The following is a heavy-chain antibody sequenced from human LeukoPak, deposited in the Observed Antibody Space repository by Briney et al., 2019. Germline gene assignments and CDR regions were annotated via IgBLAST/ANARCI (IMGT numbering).Heavy chain of an antibody. CDR2: ISSSGSTI. D-gene: IGHD3-22*01. CDR1: GFTFSDYY. J-gene: IGHJ4*02. CDR3: ARGFRPEYYYDSSGAFDY. Sequence: TGGSLRLSCAASGFTFSDYYMSWIRQAPGKGLEWVSYISSSGSTIYYADSVKGRFTISRDNAKNSLYLQMNSLRAEDTAVYYCARGFRPEYYYDSSGAFDYWGQGTLVTVSS. V-gene: IGHV3-11*04.